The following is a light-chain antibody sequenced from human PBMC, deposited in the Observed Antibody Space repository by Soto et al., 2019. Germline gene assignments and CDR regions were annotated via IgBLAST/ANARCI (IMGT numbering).Light chain of an antibody. Sequence: EVVLTQSPGTPSLSPGERATLSCRASQSVSSSDLAWYQQKPGQAPRLLMYDASSRATGIPDRFSGSGSGTDFTLTISRLDPEDFAVYYCQQYGSSSWTFGQGTKVDIK. V-gene: IGKV3-20*01. CDR3: QQYGSSSWT. CDR2: DAS. J-gene: IGKJ1*01. CDR1: QSVSSSD.